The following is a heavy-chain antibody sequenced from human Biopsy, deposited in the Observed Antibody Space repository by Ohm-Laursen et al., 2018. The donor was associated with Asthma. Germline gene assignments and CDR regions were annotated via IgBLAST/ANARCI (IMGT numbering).Heavy chain of an antibody. CDR3: ARTFHFWSPYHAEHFQL. Sequence: LSLTCAASGFTFCDYWMSWVRQVPGKGLEWGANIKHDVTEKNHVASLKGRFTISRDNAKNSLYLQMNRLRAEDTAVYYCARTFHFWSPYHAEHFQLWGQGTLVTVSS. CDR2: IKHDVTEK. J-gene: IGHJ1*01. V-gene: IGHV3-7*01. CDR1: GFTFCDYW. D-gene: IGHD3-3*02.